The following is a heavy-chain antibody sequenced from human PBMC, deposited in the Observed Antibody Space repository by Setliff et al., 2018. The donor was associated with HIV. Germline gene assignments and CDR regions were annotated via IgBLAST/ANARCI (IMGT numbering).Heavy chain of an antibody. CDR2: ISSSSSYI. J-gene: IGHJ6*03. D-gene: IGHD3-3*01. V-gene: IGHV3-21*01. Sequence: PGGSLRLSCAASGLTFSSYTMNWVRHAPGKGLEWVSSISSSSSYIYYADSVKGRFTISRDNAKNSLYLQMNSLRAEDTAVYYCARDPIFGVVTYYYYYMDVWGKGTTVTVSS. CDR1: GLTFSSYT. CDR3: ARDPIFGVVTYYYYYMDV.